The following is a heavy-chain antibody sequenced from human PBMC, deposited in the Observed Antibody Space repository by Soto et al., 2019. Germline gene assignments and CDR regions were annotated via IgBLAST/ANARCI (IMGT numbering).Heavy chain of an antibody. J-gene: IGHJ5*02. CDR2: IYSGGST. CDR3: ARDLFDP. CDR1: GFTFSSYW. V-gene: IGHV3-53*01. Sequence: GGSLRLSCAASGFTFSSYWMSWVRQAPGKGLEWVSVIYSGGSTYYADSVKGRFTISRDNSKNTLYLQMNSLRAEDTAVYYCARDLFDPWGQGTLVTVSS.